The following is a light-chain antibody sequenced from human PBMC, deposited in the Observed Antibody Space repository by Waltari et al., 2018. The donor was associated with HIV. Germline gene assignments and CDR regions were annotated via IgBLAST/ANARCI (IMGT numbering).Light chain of an antibody. CDR2: RDN. V-gene: IGLV1-47*01. CDR3: ATWDDSLGGFYV. CDR1: TSNVGSNF. J-gene: IGLJ1*01. Sequence: QSVLTQPPSASGTPGQRVTISCSGTTSNVGSNFVSWYQQLPGTAPKLLIYRDNRRPSGVPDRFSGSKSGASASLAIRGLRSEEEGDYCCATWDDSLGGFYVFGAGTKVTVL.